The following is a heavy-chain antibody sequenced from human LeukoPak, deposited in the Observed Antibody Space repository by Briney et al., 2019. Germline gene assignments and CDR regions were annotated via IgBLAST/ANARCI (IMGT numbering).Heavy chain of an antibody. D-gene: IGHD1/OR15-1a*01. CDR3: ASLEQNWFDP. CDR1: GDSISSYY. CDR2: IYYSGST. Sequence: PSETLSLTCTVSGDSISSYYWSWIRQPPGKGLEWIGYIYYSGSTNYNPSLKSRVTISVDTSKNQFSLKLSSVTAADTAVYYCASLEQNWFDPWGQGTLVTVSS. V-gene: IGHV4-59*01. J-gene: IGHJ5*02.